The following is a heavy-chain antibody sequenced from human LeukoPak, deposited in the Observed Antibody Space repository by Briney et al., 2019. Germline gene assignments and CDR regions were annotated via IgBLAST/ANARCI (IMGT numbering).Heavy chain of an antibody. D-gene: IGHD6-13*01. CDR2: ISGSGSST. CDR1: GFTFSSYA. V-gene: IGHV3-23*01. Sequence: GGSLRLSCAASGFTFSSYAMSWVRQAPGKGLEWVSAISGSGSSTYYADSVKGRFSISRDNSENTLYLQVNSLRAEDTAVYYCAKDRGIAAAGDFDYWGQGTLVTVSS. J-gene: IGHJ4*02. CDR3: AKDRGIAAAGDFDY.